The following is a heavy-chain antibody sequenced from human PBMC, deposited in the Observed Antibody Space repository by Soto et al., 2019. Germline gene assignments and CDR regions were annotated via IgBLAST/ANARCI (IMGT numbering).Heavy chain of an antibody. J-gene: IGHJ5*02. D-gene: IGHD6-13*01. CDR1: GFTFGDYA. V-gene: IGHV3-49*03. CDR2: IRSKSYGGTA. Sequence: GGSLRLSCTASGFTFGDYAVSWFRQAPGKGLKWVGFIRSKSYGGTAEFAASVKGRFTISRDDSKTIAYLQMNSLRAEDTAVYYCARDSSAAGWFDPWGQGTLVTVSS. CDR3: ARDSSAAGWFDP.